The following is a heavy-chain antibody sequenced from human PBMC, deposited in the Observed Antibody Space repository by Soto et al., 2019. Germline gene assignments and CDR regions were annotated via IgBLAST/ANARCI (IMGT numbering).Heavy chain of an antibody. J-gene: IGHJ6*02. V-gene: IGHV1-2*04. CDR3: ARALAVAGPLYYYYGMDV. CDR1: GYTFTGYY. Sequence: VASVKVSCKASGYTFTGYYMHWVRQAPGQGLEWMGWINPNSGGTNYAQKFQGWVTMTRDTSISTAYMELSRLRSDDTAVYYCARALAVAGPLYYYYGMDVWGQGTTVTVSS. CDR2: INPNSGGT. D-gene: IGHD6-19*01.